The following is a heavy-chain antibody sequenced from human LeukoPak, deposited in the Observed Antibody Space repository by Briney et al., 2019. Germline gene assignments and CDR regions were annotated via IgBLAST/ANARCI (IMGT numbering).Heavy chain of an antibody. Sequence: GGSLRLSCAASGFTFNNYALSWVRQAPGKGLERVSAISGNGGDTYYADSVKGRFTVSRDISKSTLYLQMNTLRADDTAVYYCARDGFGTGSNWGQGTLVTVSS. CDR2: ISGNGGDT. J-gene: IGHJ4*02. CDR1: GFTFNNYA. D-gene: IGHD3-16*01. CDR3: ARDGFGTGSN. V-gene: IGHV3-23*01.